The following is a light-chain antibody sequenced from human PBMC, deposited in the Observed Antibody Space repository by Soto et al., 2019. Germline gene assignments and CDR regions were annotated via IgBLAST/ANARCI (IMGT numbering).Light chain of an antibody. V-gene: IGKV1-9*01. J-gene: IGKJ5*01. Sequence: DIQLTQSPSFLSASVGDIVTITCRASQATRSYLVWYQQKPGKAPKLLNYAASTLQSGVPSRFSGSGSGTEFTLTISSLQPEDFAIYYCQQLKSYPITFGQGTRLEI. CDR2: AAS. CDR1: QATRSY. CDR3: QQLKSYPIT.